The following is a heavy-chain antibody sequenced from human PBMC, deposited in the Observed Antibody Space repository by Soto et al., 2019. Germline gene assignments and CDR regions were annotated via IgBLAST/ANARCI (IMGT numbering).Heavy chain of an antibody. Sequence: PGGSLRLSCAASGFTFNTYWMTWVRQAPGKGLEWVATMDQDGSDKYYVDSVKGRFTISRDNAKNSLYLQMNSLTDEDTAVYYCARSQRGFLEYWTDYCGQGTLVTVSS. CDR3: ARSQRGFLEYWTDY. CDR2: MDQDGSDK. CDR1: GFTFNTYW. J-gene: IGHJ4*02. V-gene: IGHV3-7*03. D-gene: IGHD3-3*01.